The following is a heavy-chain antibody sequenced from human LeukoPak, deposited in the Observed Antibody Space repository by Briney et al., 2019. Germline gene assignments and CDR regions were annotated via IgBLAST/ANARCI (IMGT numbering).Heavy chain of an antibody. V-gene: IGHV3-30*02. CDR2: IRYDGSNQ. J-gene: IGHJ4*02. CDR1: GFTFSSYG. Sequence: GGSLRLSCAASGFTFSSYGMHWFRQAPGKGLEWVAFIRYDGSNQYYEDSVKGRFTISRDNAKNTLYLQMDSLRGEDTAVYYCAKDPLRNYDFWSGYGYFDYWGQGTLVTVSS. D-gene: IGHD3-3*01. CDR3: AKDPLRNYDFWSGYGYFDY.